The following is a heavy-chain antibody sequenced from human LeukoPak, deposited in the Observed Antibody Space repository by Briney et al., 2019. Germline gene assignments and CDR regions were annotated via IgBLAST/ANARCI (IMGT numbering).Heavy chain of an antibody. D-gene: IGHD5-18*01. CDR2: IIPIFGTV. Sequence: SVKVSCKASGGTFSSYAISWVRQAPGQGLEWMGGIIPIFGTVNYAQKFQGRVTITADKSTSTAYMELSSLRSEDTAVYYCARPDTAMAFDYWGQGTLVTVSS. CDR3: ARPDTAMAFDY. CDR1: GGTFSSYA. J-gene: IGHJ4*02. V-gene: IGHV1-69*06.